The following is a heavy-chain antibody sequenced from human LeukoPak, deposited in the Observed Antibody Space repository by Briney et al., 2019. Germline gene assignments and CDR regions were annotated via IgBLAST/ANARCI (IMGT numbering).Heavy chain of an antibody. CDR1: GGTFSSYA. CDR2: IIPIFGTA. J-gene: IGHJ5*02. D-gene: IGHD4-17*01. Sequence: SVKVSCKASGGTFSSYAISWVRQAPGQGLEWMGGIIPIFGTANYAQKFQGRVTITTDESTSTAYMELSSLRSEDTAVYYCARDRSTVTNWFDPWGQGTLVTVSS. CDR3: ARDRSTVTNWFDP. V-gene: IGHV1-69*05.